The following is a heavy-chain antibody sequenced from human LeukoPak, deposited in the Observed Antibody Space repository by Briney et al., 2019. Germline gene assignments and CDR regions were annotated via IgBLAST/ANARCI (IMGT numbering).Heavy chain of an antibody. CDR2: IYPGDSGT. J-gene: IGHJ4*02. V-gene: IGHV5-51*01. D-gene: IGHD6-13*01. Sequence: GESLKISCKGSGYTFTTYWIGWVRQMPGKGLEWMGIIYPGDSGTRYSPSFQGQVIISADKSISTAYLQWSSLKASDTAMYYCARLEIAAGDPAVDYWGQGTLVTVSS. CDR1: GYTFTTYW. CDR3: ARLEIAAGDPAVDY.